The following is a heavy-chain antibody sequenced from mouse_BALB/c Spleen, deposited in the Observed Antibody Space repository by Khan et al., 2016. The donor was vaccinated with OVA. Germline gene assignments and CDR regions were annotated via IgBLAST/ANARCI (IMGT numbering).Heavy chain of an antibody. CDR1: GYTFTSYT. CDR2: INPTNIYT. CDR3: SRVGPYNGIDGAWFAY. D-gene: IGHD2-10*01. V-gene: IGHV1-4*01. Sequence: VQLQQSGAELARPGASVKMSCKASGYTFTSYTIHWVKQRPGQGLEWIGYINPTNIYTNYNQKFRDKATLTADKSSRTAYMQLSSLTSEDSAVYYCSRVGPYNGIDGAWFAYWGQGTLVTVSA. J-gene: IGHJ3*01.